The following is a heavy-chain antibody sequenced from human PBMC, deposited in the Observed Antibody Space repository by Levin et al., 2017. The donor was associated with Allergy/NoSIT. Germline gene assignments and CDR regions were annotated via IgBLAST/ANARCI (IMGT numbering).Heavy chain of an antibody. CDR3: AVGYCSGGSCYLSIEYPNWFDP. J-gene: IGHJ5*02. D-gene: IGHD2-15*01. CDR2: INPNSGGT. Sequence: ASVKVSCKASGYTFTGYYMHWVRQAPGQGLEWMGWINPNSGGTNYAQKFQGRVTMTRDTSISTAYMELSRLRSDDTAVYYCAVGYCSGGSCYLSIEYPNWFDPWGQGTLVTVSS. CDR1: GYTFTGYY. V-gene: IGHV1-2*02.